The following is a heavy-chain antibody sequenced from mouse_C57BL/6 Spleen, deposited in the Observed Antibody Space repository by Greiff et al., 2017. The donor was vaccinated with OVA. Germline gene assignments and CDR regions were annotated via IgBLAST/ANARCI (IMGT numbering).Heavy chain of an antibody. D-gene: IGHD2-4*01. J-gene: IGHJ3*01. Sequence: QVQLQQPGTELVTPGASVKLSCKASGYTFTSYWMHWVKQRPGQGLEWIGNINPSNGGTNYNEKFKCKATLTVDKSSSTAYMQLSSLTSEDSAVYYVARDDDYDPWFAYWGQGTLVTVSA. CDR2: INPSNGGT. CDR1: GYTFTSYW. CDR3: ARDDDYDPWFAY. V-gene: IGHV1-53*01.